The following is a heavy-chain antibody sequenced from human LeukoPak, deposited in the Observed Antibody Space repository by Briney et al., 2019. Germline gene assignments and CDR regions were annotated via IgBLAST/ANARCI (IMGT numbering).Heavy chain of an antibody. Sequence: GASVKVSLKTSGYTFSSYGIAWVRQAPGQGLEWMGWISGYNGKTNYAENLQDRVTMTTDTSTSRGYMELRSLRSDDTAVYYCAREGALHDTGDHYLSWFDPWGQGTLVTVSS. D-gene: IGHD2-8*02. V-gene: IGHV1-18*01. CDR3: AREGALHDTGDHYLSWFDP. CDR1: GYTFSSYG. J-gene: IGHJ5*02. CDR2: ISGYNGKT.